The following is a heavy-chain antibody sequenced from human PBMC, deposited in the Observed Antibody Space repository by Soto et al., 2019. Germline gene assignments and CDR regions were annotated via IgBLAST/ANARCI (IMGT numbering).Heavy chain of an antibody. CDR2: IYPGDSDT. CDR1: GYSFINYW. J-gene: IGHJ6*02. V-gene: IGHV5-51*01. Sequence: PGESLKISCKGSGYSFINYWIGWVRQMPGKGLEWMGIIYPGDSDTKYSPSFQGQVTISADTSISTAYLQWGSLEASDSAMYYCARKLEPGHYALDVWGQGTTVTVSS. CDR3: ARKLEPGHYALDV.